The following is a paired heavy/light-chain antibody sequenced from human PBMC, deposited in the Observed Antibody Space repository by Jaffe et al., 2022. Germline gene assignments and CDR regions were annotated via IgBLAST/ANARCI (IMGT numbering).Light chain of an antibody. J-gene: IGLJ2*01. CDR1: KLGDKY. CDR3: QAWDSSTFVV. Sequence: SYELTQPPSVSVSPGQTASITCSGDKLGDKYACWYQQKPGQSPVLVIYQDSKRPSGIPERFSGSNSGNTATLTISGTQAMDEADYYCQAWDSSTFVVFGGGTKLTVL. V-gene: IGLV3-1*01. CDR2: QDS.
Heavy chain of an antibody. D-gene: IGHD2-2*01. Sequence: EVQLVESGGGLVQPGGSLRLSCAASGFTFSSYEMNWVRQAPGKGLEWVSYISSSGSTIYYADSVKGRFTISRDNAKNSLYLQMNSLRAEDTAVYYCARAYCSSTSCYADGPGNYWYFDLWGRGTLVTVSS. V-gene: IGHV3-48*03. CDR3: ARAYCSSTSCYADGPGNYWYFDL. J-gene: IGHJ2*01. CDR1: GFTFSSYE. CDR2: ISSSGSTI.